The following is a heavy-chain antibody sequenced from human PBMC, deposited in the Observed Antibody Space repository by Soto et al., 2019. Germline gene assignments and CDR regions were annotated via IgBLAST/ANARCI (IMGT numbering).Heavy chain of an antibody. CDR1: GGTISTYY. V-gene: IGHV4-59*08. D-gene: IGHD3-3*01. J-gene: IGHJ5*02. CDR3: ARGHDFSTVAP. CDR2: IYYSGST. Sequence: SETLSLTSTVSGGTISTYYRSWIRQPPGKGLEWIGYIYYSGSTNCNPSLKSRVTMSVDTSKNQFSLKLSSVTAADTAGDYCARGHDFSTVAPWGQGTLVTVS.